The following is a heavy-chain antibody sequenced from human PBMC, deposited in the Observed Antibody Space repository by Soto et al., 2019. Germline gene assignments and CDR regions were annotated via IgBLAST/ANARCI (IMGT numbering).Heavy chain of an antibody. CDR2: IYYSGST. Sequence: PETLSLTCSVSGSSIVSYYWNWIRESPGKGLEWLGYIYYSGSTNYNPSLKSRVSLSVDTSKNQFSLKLTSVTAADTAVYYCARYSSSTPLYGTDVWGPWTTATVS. CDR3: ARYSSSTPLYGTDV. J-gene: IGHJ6*02. V-gene: IGHV4-59*01. D-gene: IGHD6-6*01. CDR1: GSSIVSYY.